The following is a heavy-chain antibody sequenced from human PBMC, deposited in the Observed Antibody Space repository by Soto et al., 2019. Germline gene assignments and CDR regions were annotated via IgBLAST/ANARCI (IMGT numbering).Heavy chain of an antibody. CDR2: VSGRGGST. CDR3: AKDSTVTTSLYFYYYGFDV. Sequence: VQLLESGGGLVQPGGSLRLACTASGFTFNHYAMSWVRQAPGKGLEWVSAVSGRGGSTKYADSVKGRFIISRDNSNSTLYLQMDSPRGEDTAVYYCAKDSTVTTSLYFYYYGFDVWGQGTTVTVSS. D-gene: IGHD4-17*01. J-gene: IGHJ6*01. CDR1: GFTFNHYA. V-gene: IGHV3-23*01.